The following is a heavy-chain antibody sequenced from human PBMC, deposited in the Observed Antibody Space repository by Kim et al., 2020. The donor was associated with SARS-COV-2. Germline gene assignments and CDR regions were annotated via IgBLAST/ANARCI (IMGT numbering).Heavy chain of an antibody. D-gene: IGHD3-9*01. CDR3: AKDYDILTGYRFNY. V-gene: IGHV3-23*01. Sequence: GGSLRLSCAASGFTFSSYAMSWVRQAPGKGLEWVSAISGSGGSTYYADSVKGRFTISRDKSKNTLYLQMNSLRAEDTAVYYCAKDYDILTGYRFNYWGQGTLVTVSS. CDR1: GFTFSSYA. J-gene: IGHJ4*02. CDR2: ISGSGGST.